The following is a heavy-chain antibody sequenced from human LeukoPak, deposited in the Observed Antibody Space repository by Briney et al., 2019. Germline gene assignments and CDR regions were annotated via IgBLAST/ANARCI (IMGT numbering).Heavy chain of an antibody. D-gene: IGHD3-22*01. CDR2: IKQDGSEK. CDR1: GFTFSSYW. Sequence: GGSLRLSCAASGFTFSSYWMSWVRQAPGKGLEWVANIKQDGSEKYYVDSVKGRFTISRDNAKNSLYPQMNSLRAEDTAVYYCARARHFTYYYDSSGYYVFDYWGQGTLVTVSS. J-gene: IGHJ4*02. V-gene: IGHV3-7*01. CDR3: ARARHFTYYYDSSGYYVFDY.